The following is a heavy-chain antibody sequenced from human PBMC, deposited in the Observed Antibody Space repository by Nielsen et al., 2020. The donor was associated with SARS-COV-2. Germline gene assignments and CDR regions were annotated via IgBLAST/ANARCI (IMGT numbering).Heavy chain of an antibody. CDR1: GFIFSNYA. CDR3: ARGDYSYYYYGMDV. CDR2: ISGSGGNT. D-gene: IGHD4-11*01. Sequence: GGSLRLSCAASGFIFSNYAMSWVRQAPGKGLEWVSGISGSGGNTYYADSVKGRFTISRDNSKNTLYVQMNSLRAEDTAVYYCARGDYSYYYYGMDVWGQGTTVTVSS. V-gene: IGHV3-23*01. J-gene: IGHJ6*02.